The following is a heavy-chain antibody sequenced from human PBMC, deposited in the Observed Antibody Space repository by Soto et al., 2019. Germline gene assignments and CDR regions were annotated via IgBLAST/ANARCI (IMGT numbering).Heavy chain of an antibody. CDR3: ATETSVYCGGDCPFDY. CDR2: ISYDGSNK. D-gene: IGHD2-21*02. J-gene: IGHJ4*02. CDR1: GFTFSSYG. V-gene: IGHV3-30*03. Sequence: QVQLVESGGGVVQPGRSLRLSCAASGFTFSSYGMHWVRQAPGKGLEWVAVISYDGSNKYYADSVKGRFTISRDNSKNPRYLQMNSLRAEDTAVYYCATETSVYCGGDCPFDYWGQGTLVTVSS.